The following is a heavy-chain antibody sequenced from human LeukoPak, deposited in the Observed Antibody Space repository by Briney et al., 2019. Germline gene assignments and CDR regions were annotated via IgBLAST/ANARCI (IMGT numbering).Heavy chain of an antibody. CDR1: GYTFSSYA. D-gene: IGHD3-22*01. CDR2: INTNTGNP. J-gene: IGHJ3*02. CDR3: ARDDYDSSGDALDI. Sequence: ASVKVSCKASGYTFSSYAVNWVRQAPGQGLEWMGWINTNTGNPTYAQGFTGRFVFSLDTSVSTAYLQISSLKAEDTAVYYCARDDYDSSGDALDIWGQGTMVTVSS. V-gene: IGHV7-4-1*02.